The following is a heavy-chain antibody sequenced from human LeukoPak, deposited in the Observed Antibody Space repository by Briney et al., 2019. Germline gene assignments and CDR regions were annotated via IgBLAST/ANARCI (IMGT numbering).Heavy chain of an antibody. CDR2: LYSDGDT. CDR3: AKVESGKIVDTAATH. V-gene: IGHV3-53*01. D-gene: IGHD5-18*01. J-gene: IGHJ4*02. CDR1: GLSVSSNY. Sequence: GGSLRLSCAASGLSVSSNYMSWVRQAPGSGLEWVSVLYSDGDTYYADSVKGRFTISRDNSKNTLYLQMNSLRADDTAVYYCAKVESGKIVDTAATHWGQGTLVTVSS.